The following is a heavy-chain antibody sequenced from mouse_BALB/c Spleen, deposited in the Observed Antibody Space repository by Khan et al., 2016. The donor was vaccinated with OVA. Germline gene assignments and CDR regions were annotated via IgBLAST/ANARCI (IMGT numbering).Heavy chain of an antibody. Sequence: VQLKQSGPGLVKPSQSLSLTCTVTGYSITSGYAWNWIRQFPGNKLEWMGYISYSRVTSYTPSLQSRISITRDTSKNQFFLQLNSVTTEDTATYYCARGNYYGYYFDYWGQGTTLTVSS. V-gene: IGHV3-2*02. D-gene: IGHD1-1*01. CDR2: ISYSRVT. J-gene: IGHJ2*01. CDR3: ARGNYYGYYFDY. CDR1: GYSITSGYA.